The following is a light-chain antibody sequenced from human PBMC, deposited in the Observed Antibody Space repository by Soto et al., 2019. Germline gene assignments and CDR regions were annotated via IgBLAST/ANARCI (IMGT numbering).Light chain of an antibody. CDR3: QKYNSYSPEA. CDR1: QSISSW. Sequence: DIQMTQSPSTLSASVGDRVTITCRASQSISSWLAWYQQKPGKAPKLLIYKASSLESGVPSRFSGSGSGTEFTLTISSLQPDDFATYYCQKYNSYSPEAFGQGTKVDIK. CDR2: KAS. V-gene: IGKV1-5*03. J-gene: IGKJ1*01.